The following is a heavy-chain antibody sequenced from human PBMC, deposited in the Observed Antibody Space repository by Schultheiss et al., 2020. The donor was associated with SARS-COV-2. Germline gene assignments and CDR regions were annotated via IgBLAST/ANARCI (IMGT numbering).Heavy chain of an antibody. CDR3: ARLPTAYCGGDCYWDYYYMDV. D-gene: IGHD2-21*01. Sequence: SETLSLTCTVSGGSISSSSWSWIRQPPGKGLEWIGYIFYTGSTSFNPSLKSRVTVSADTSKNQFSLKLSSVTAADTAVYYCARLPTAYCGGDCYWDYYYMDVWGKGTTVTVSS. CDR1: GGSISSSS. J-gene: IGHJ6*03. CDR2: IFYTGST. V-gene: IGHV4-59*08.